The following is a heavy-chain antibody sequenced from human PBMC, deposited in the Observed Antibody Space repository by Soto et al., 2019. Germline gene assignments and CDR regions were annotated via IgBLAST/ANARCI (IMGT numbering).Heavy chain of an antibody. CDR1: GGSISSYY. CDR2: IYYSGST. D-gene: IGHD2-2*01. CDR3: ARRRGVVVPAAMMEYYYYMDV. V-gene: IGHV4-59*08. Sequence: PSETLSLTCTVSGGSISSYYWSWIRQPPGKGLEWIGYIYYSGSTNYNPSLKSRVTISVDTSKNQFSLKLSSVTAADTAVYYCARRRGVVVPAAMMEYYYYMDVWVKGTTVTVSS. J-gene: IGHJ6*03.